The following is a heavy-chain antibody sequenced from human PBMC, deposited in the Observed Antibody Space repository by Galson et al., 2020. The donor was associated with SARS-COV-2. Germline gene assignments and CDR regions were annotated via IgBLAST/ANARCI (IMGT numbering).Heavy chain of an antibody. CDR2: IYYSGST. Sequence: SETLSLTCTVSGGSISSGGYYWSWIRQHPGKGLEWIGYIYYSGSTYYNPSLKSRVTISVDTSKNQFSLKLSSVTAADTAVYYCARDLYSSSLYYYGMDVWGQGTTVTVSS. J-gene: IGHJ6*02. CDR3: ARDLYSSSLYYYGMDV. D-gene: IGHD6-6*01. V-gene: IGHV4-31*03. CDR1: GGSISSGGYY.